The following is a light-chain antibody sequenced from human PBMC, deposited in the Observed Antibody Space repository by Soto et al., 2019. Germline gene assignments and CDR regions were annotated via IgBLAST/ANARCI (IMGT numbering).Light chain of an antibody. Sequence: EIVLTQSPGTLSLSPGERATLSCRASQSVSSSYLAWHQHKPGQAPRLLIYGASSRATGIPDRFSGSGSGTDFTLSISRLEPEDFAVYYCKQYGSSRTFGQGTKVASK. CDR3: KQYGSSRT. V-gene: IGKV3-20*01. J-gene: IGKJ1*01. CDR2: GAS. CDR1: QSVSSSY.